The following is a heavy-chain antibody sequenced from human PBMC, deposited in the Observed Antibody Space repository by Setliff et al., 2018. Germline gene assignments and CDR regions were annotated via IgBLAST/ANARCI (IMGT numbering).Heavy chain of an antibody. D-gene: IGHD6-6*01. CDR1: GFTFSSYA. J-gene: IGHJ5*02. CDR2: ISRSGGST. V-gene: IGHV3-23*01. CDR3: AKEGAGYSSSSDRFDP. Sequence: PGGSLRLSCAASGFTFSSYAMSWVRQAPGKGLEWVSAISRSGGSTYYADSVKGRFTISRDNSKNTLYLQMNSLRAEDTAVYYCAKEGAGYSSSSDRFDPGGQGTLVTVSS.